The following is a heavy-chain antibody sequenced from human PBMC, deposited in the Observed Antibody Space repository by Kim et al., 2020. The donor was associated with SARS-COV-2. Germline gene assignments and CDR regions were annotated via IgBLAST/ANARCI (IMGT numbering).Heavy chain of an antibody. D-gene: IGHD6-13*01. V-gene: IGHV4-39*05. J-gene: IGHJ5*02. CDR1: GGSISSSSYY. Sequence: SETPSLTCTVSGGSISSSSYYWGWIRQPPGKGLEWIGSIYYSGSTYNNPSLKSRVTISVDTSKNQFSLKLSSVTAADTAVYYCARDIAVEGSSWYTPRTYKWFDPWGQGTLVTASS. CDR3: ARDIAVEGSSWYTPRTYKWFDP. CDR2: IYYSGST.